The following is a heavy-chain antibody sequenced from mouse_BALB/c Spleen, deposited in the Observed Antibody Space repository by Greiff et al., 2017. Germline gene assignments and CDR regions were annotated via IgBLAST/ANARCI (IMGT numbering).Heavy chain of an antibody. CDR3: ARDAGGWLPRGAMDY. Sequence: EVKVVESGGGLVQPGGSLRLSCATSGFTFSDFYMEWVRQPPGKRLEWIAASRNKANDYTTEYSASVKGRFIVSRDTSQSILYLQMNALRAEDTAIYYGARDAGGWLPRGAMDYWGQGTSVTVSS. J-gene: IGHJ4*01. CDR2: SRNKANDYTT. V-gene: IGHV7-1*02. D-gene: IGHD2-3*01. CDR1: GFTFSDFY.